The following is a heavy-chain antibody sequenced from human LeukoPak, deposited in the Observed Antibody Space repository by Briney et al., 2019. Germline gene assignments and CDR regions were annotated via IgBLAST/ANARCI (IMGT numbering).Heavy chain of an antibody. CDR1: GYNFASHY. Sequence: ASVRFSCEASGYNFASHYVHWVRQAPGQGLEWMGWISPNSGGTDYAQKFQGRVTMTRDTSISTDYMELSRLRSDDTAMYYCARGQIVTVIRSPTLDYWGQGTLVTVSS. V-gene: IGHV1-2*02. D-gene: IGHD3-22*01. CDR3: ARGQIVTVIRSPTLDY. CDR2: ISPNSGGT. J-gene: IGHJ4*02.